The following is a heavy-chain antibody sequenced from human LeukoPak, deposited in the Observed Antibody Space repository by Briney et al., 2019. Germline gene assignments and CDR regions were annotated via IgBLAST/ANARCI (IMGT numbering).Heavy chain of an antibody. CDR3: ARASAVAGTRDY. V-gene: IGHV3-7*01. CDR2: IKSDGSDK. Sequence: GGSLRLSCATSGFTFGSYWMSWMRQAPGKGLEWVANIKSDGSDKYYVDSVKGRFTISRDNAKNSLYLQMNSLRAEDTAIYYCARASAVAGTRDYWGQGTLVTVSS. CDR1: GFTFGSYW. D-gene: IGHD6-19*01. J-gene: IGHJ4*02.